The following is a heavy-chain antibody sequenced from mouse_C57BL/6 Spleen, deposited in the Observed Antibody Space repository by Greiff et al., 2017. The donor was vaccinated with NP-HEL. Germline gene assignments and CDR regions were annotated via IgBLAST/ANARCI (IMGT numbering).Heavy chain of an antibody. D-gene: IGHD3-3*01. CDR2: INPSNGGT. V-gene: IGHV1-53*01. CDR1: GYTFSSYW. CDR3: AREGLGFSYYYAMDY. J-gene: IGHJ4*01. Sequence: QVQLQQPGTELVKPGASVKLSCKASGYTFSSYWMHWVKQRPGQGLEWIGNINPSNGGTNYNEKFKSKATLTVDKSSSTAYMQLSSLTSEDSAVYYCAREGLGFSYYYAMDYWGQGTSVTVSS.